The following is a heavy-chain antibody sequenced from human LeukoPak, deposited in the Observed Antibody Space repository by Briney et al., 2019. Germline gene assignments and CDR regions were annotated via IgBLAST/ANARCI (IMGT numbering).Heavy chain of an antibody. D-gene: IGHD3-3*01. CDR1: GFTFSRYW. Sequence: GGSLRLSCAASGFTFSRYWMSWVRQAPGKGLEWVSAMSGSGGATYYADSVKGRFTISRDNSKNTLYLQMNSLRAEDTAVYYCAKVPVFSLTISEVVTDDAFDIWGQGTIVTASS. J-gene: IGHJ3*02. CDR3: AKVPVFSLTISEVVTDDAFDI. V-gene: IGHV3-23*01. CDR2: MSGSGGAT.